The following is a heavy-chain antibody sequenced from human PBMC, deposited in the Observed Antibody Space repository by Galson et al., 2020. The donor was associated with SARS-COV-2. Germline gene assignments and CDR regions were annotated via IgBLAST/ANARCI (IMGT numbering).Heavy chain of an antibody. CDR2: FDPEDGET. Sequence: ASVTVSCKVSGYTLTELSMHWVRQAPGKGLEWMGGFDPEDGETIYAQKFQGRVTMTEDTSTDTAYMELSSLRSEDTAVYYCATGVVVTAINYYYYGMDVWGQGTTVTVSS. J-gene: IGHJ6*02. CDR1: GYTLTELS. CDR3: ATGVVVTAINYYYYGMDV. V-gene: IGHV1-24*01. D-gene: IGHD2-21*02.